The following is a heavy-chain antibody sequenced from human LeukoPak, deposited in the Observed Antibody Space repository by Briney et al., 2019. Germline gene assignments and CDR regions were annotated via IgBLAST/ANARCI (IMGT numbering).Heavy chain of an antibody. D-gene: IGHD6-19*01. Sequence: SETLSLTYAVYGGSFSGYYWSWIRQPPGKGLEWIGEINHSGSTNYNPSLKSRVTISVDTSKNQFSLKLSSVTAADTAVYYCARGVAVAGIGYYYYYYMDVWGKGTTVTVSS. CDR3: ARGVAVAGIGYYYYYYMDV. CDR1: GGSFSGYY. CDR2: INHSGST. J-gene: IGHJ6*03. V-gene: IGHV4-34*01.